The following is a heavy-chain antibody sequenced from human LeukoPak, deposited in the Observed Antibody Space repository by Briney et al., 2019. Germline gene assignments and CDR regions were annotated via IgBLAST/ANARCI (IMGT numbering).Heavy chain of an antibody. CDR2: INGSGGST. V-gene: IGHV3-23*01. Sequence: GGSLRLSCAASGFTFSSYAMSWIRQPPGKGLEWIAAINGSGGSTYYADSVNGRFTISRDNSKNPMYLQMNSLRAEDTAVYYCAKEWRGTRPGRYFQHWGQGTLVTVSS. J-gene: IGHJ1*01. D-gene: IGHD3-3*01. CDR3: AKEWRGTRPGRYFQH. CDR1: GFTFSSYA.